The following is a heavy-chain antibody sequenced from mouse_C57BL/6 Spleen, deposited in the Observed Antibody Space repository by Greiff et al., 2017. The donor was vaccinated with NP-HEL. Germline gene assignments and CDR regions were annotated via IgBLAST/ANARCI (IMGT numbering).Heavy chain of an antibody. J-gene: IGHJ4*01. CDR3: ARGGRFQASYAMDD. Sequence: VQLQQSGPELVKPGASVKIPCKASGYTFTDYNMDWVKQSHGKSLEWIGDINPNNGGTIYNQKFKGKATLTVDKSSSTAYMALRSLTSEDTAVYYCARGGRFQASYAMDDWGQGTSVTVSS. CDR2: INPNNGGT. V-gene: IGHV1-18*01. CDR1: GYTFTDYN.